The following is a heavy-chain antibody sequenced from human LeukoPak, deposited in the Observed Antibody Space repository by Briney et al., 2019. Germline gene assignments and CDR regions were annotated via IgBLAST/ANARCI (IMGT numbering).Heavy chain of an antibody. CDR1: GRSLSSYF. Sequence: SETLSLTCTVSGRSLSSYFWSWIRQPPGKGLEWIAYIYYSGSTNYNPSLNSRVTISVDTSKNQFSLKLSSVTAADTALYYCARQPSSWFTSFDSWGQGTLVTVSS. CDR2: IYYSGST. D-gene: IGHD6-13*01. J-gene: IGHJ4*02. CDR3: ARQPSSWFTSFDS. V-gene: IGHV4-59*01.